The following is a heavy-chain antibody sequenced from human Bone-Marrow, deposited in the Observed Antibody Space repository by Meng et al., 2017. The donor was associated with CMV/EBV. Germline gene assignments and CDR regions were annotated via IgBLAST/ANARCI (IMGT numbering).Heavy chain of an antibody. CDR1: GFTFSNYW. D-gene: IGHD6-25*01. V-gene: IGHV3-74*01. CDR2: IKPDGTTT. CDR3: ARESSGRGLDP. J-gene: IGHJ5*02. Sequence: LSCGASGFTFSNYWMHWVRQAPGKGLVWVSHIKPDGTTTGYADSVRGRFTISRDNAKNTLYLQMNSLRVEDTAVYYCARESSGRGLDPWGQGTLVTVSS.